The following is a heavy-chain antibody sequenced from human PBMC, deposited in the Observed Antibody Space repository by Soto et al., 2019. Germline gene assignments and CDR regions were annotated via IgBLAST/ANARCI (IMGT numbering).Heavy chain of an antibody. CDR3: AKGGKWIAVAGMDYYYYYGMDV. J-gene: IGHJ6*02. CDR2: ISGSGGST. Sequence: GGSLRLSCAASGFTFSSYAMSWVRQAPGKGLEWVSAISGSGGSTYYADSVKGRFTISRDNSKNTLYLQMNSLRAEDTAVYYCAKGGKWIAVAGMDYYYYYGMDVWGQGTTVTVSS. V-gene: IGHV3-23*01. CDR1: GFTFSSYA. D-gene: IGHD6-19*01.